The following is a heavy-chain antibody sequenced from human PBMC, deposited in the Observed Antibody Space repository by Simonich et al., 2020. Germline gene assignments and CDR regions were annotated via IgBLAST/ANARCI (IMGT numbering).Heavy chain of an antibody. CDR2: INHSGRP. J-gene: IGHJ5*02. CDR3: ARCGLVNYDILTGYHNWFDP. Sequence: LQLQRWGAGRLRPSETLSLTSAVYGGSFGGYYWSGTRKPPGKGLGWIGEINHSGRPNYNPSLKSRVTISVDTAKNQFSLKLSSVTAADTAVYYCARCGLVNYDILTGYHNWFDPWGQGTLVTVSS. V-gene: IGHV4-34*01. D-gene: IGHD3-9*01. CDR1: GGSFGGYY.